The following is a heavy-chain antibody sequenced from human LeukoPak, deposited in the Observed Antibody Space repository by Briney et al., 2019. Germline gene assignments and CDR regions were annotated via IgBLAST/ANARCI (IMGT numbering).Heavy chain of an antibody. D-gene: IGHD3-22*01. CDR2: INPNNGDT. CDR3: AISIVKRLLTIYYFDY. Sequence: ASVKVSCKASGYTFSGYSMHWVRQAPGQGLEWMGWINPNNGDTNYAQKFQGRVTMIRDTSIRTAYMELSRLRSDDTAVYYCAISIVKRLLTIYYFDYWGQGTLVTVSS. V-gene: IGHV1-2*02. J-gene: IGHJ4*02. CDR1: GYTFSGYS.